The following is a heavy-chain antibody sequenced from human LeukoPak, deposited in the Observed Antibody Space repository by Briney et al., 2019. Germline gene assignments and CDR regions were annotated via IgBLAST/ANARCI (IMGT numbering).Heavy chain of an antibody. CDR1: GDSVSSNSAA. J-gene: IGHJ6*03. V-gene: IGHV6-1*01. Sequence: SQTRSLTCAISGDSVSSNSAAWNWIRQSPSRGLEWLGRTYYRSKWYNDYAVSVKSRITINPDTSKNQFSLQLNSVTPEDTAVYYCARGWYSSSDYYYYYYMDVWGKGTTVTVSS. CDR3: ARGWYSSSDYYYYYYMDV. CDR2: TYYRSKWYN. D-gene: IGHD6-6*01.